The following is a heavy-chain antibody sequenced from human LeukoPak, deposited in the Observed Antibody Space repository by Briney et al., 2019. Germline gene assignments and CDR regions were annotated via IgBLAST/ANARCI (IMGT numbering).Heavy chain of an antibody. CDR2: IRGSGDST. V-gene: IGHV3-23*01. CDR3: AKSYSYYHMDD. Sequence: GGSLRLSCAASGFTFSSHPMSWVRLAPGKGLEWVSSIRGSGDSTYYADSVKGRFTISRDNTKNTLYLQRNSLRGDDTAVYYCAKSYSYYHMDDWGKGTSVTVSS. J-gene: IGHJ6*03. CDR1: GFTFSSHP.